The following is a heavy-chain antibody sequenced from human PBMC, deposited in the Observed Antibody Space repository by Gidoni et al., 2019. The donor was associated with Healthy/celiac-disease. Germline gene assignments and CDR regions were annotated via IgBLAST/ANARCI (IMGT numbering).Heavy chain of an antibody. CDR3: ARGEGRYGVREPSHYYYGMDV. D-gene: IGHD3-10*01. V-gene: IGHV4-34*01. CDR2: INHSGST. Sequence: QVQLQQWGAGLLKPSETLSLTCAVYGGSFSGYYWSWIRQPPGKGLEWIGEINHSGSTNYNPSLKSRVTISVDTSKNQFSLKLSSVTAADTAVYYCARGEGRYGVREPSHYYYGMDVWGQGTTVTVSS. J-gene: IGHJ6*02. CDR1: GGSFSGYY.